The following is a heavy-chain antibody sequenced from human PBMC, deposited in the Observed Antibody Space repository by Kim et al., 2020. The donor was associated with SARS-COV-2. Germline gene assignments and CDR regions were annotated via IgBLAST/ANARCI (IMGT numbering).Heavy chain of an antibody. CDR2: IYYSGST. CDR1: GGSISSSSYY. D-gene: IGHD6-13*01. CDR3: ARFLYSSSSDY. J-gene: IGHJ4*02. Sequence: SETLSLTCTVSGGSISSSSYYWGWIRQPPGKGLEWIGSIYYSGSTYYNPSLKSRVTISVDTSKNQFSLKLSSVTAADTAVYYCARFLYSSSSDYWGQGTLVTVSS. V-gene: IGHV4-39*01.